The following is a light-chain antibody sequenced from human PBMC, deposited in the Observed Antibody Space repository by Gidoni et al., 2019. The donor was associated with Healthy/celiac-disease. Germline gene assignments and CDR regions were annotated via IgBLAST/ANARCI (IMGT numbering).Light chain of an antibody. V-gene: IGKV3-20*01. Sequence: EIALTPSPGTLSLSPGERATLACRASQSVSSSYLAWYQQKPGQAPRLLIYGASIRATGIPDRCSGSGSGTDFTLTISRLEPEDFAVYYCQQYGSSPGTFXXXTKVEIK. CDR3: QQYGSSPGT. CDR1: QSVSSSY. CDR2: GAS. J-gene: IGKJ1*01.